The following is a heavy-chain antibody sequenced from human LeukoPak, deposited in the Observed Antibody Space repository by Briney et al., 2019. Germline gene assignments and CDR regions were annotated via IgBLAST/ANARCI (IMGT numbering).Heavy chain of an antibody. D-gene: IGHD6-6*01. V-gene: IGHV1-46*01. CDR3: ARDTAARGYYYCGMDV. Sequence: ASVKVSCKASGYTFTSYYMHWVRQAPGQGLEWMGIINPSGGSTSYAQKFQGRVTMTRDTSTSTVYMELSSLRSEDTAVYYCARDTAARGYYYCGMDVWGQGTTVTVSS. CDR1: GYTFTSYY. J-gene: IGHJ6*02. CDR2: INPSGGST.